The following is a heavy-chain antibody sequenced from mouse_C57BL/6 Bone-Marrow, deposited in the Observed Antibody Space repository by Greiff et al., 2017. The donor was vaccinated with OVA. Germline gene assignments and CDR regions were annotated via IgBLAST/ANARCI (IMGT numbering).Heavy chain of an antibody. Sequence: EVMLVESGGGLVQPKGSLKLSCAASGFSFNTYAMNWVRQAPGKGLEWVARIRSKSNNYATYYADSVKDRFTISRDDSESMLYLQMNNLKTEDTAMYYCVRHGENGNYFDYWGQGTTLTVSS. CDR1: GFSFNTYA. J-gene: IGHJ2*01. CDR2: IRSKSNNYAT. CDR3: VRHGENGNYFDY. V-gene: IGHV10-1*01.